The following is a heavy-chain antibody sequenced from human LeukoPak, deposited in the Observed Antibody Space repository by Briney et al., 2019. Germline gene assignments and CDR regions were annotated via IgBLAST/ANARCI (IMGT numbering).Heavy chain of an antibody. D-gene: IGHD5-18*01. CDR3: ARRPSLGYSDGPNYYYGLDV. CDR1: GFTFSSYA. V-gene: IGHV3-33*08. J-gene: IGHJ6*02. Sequence: GRSLRLSCAASGFTFSSYAMHWVRQAPGKGLEWVTVILYDGINRYYADSVKGRFTISRDNSKNMLYLQMNSLRAEDTAVYYCARRPSLGYSDGPNYYYGLDVWGQGTTVTVSS. CDR2: ILYDGINR.